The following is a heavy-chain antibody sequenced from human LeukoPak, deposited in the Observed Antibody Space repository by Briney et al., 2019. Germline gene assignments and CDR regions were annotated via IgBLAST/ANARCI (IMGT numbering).Heavy chain of an antibody. CDR1: GGSFSGYY. CDR3: ARGPYRITMVRGSRYFDY. V-gene: IGHV4-34*01. Sequence: SETLSLTCAVYGGSFSGYYWSWIRQPPGKGLEWIGEINHSGSTNYNPSLKSRVTISVDTSKNQFSLKLSSVTAADTAVYYCARGPYRITMVRGSRYFDYWGQGTLATVSS. CDR2: INHSGST. J-gene: IGHJ4*02. D-gene: IGHD3-10*01.